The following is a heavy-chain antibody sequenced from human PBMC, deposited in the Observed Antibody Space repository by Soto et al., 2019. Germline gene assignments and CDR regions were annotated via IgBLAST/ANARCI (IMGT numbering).Heavy chain of an antibody. Sequence: RASVKVSCKASGYTFTSYYMHWVRQAPGQGLEWMGIINPSGGSTSYAQKFQGRVTMTRDTSTSTVYMELSSLRSEDTAVYYCARDSPGDYYDSSGSDAFDIWGQGTMVTVSS. V-gene: IGHV1-46*01. CDR1: GYTFTSYY. J-gene: IGHJ3*02. D-gene: IGHD3-22*01. CDR3: ARDSPGDYYDSSGSDAFDI. CDR2: INPSGGST.